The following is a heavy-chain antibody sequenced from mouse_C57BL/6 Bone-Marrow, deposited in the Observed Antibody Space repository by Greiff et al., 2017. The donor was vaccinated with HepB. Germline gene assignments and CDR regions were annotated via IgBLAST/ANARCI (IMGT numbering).Heavy chain of an antibody. D-gene: IGHD2-4*01. V-gene: IGHV1-59*01. CDR1: GYTFTSYW. J-gene: IGHJ3*01. Sequence: QVQLQQPGAELVRPGTSVKLSCKASGYTFTSYWMHWVKQRPGQGLEWIGVIDPSDSYTNYNQKFKGKATLTVDTSSSTAYMQLSSLTSEDSAVYYGAREEDYDYPWFAYWGQGTLVTVSA. CDR3: AREEDYDYPWFAY. CDR2: IDPSDSYT.